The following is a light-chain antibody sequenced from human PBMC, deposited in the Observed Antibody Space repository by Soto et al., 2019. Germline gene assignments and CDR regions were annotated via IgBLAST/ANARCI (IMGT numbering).Light chain of an antibody. CDR2: KAS. Sequence: IQMTQSPNTLSASVGDSVAVTCRASQSISSWLAWYQQKPGKAPKLLIYKASSLESGVPSRFSGSGSGTEFTLTISSLQPDDFATYYCQQYNSYSRTFGQGTKVDI. V-gene: IGKV1-5*03. J-gene: IGKJ1*01. CDR3: QQYNSYSRT. CDR1: QSISSW.